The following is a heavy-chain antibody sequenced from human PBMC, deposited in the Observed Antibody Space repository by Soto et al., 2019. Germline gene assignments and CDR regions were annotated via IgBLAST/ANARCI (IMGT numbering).Heavy chain of an antibody. D-gene: IGHD6-25*01. CDR2: IFHSGST. V-gene: IGHV4-30-2*01. CDR3: ARQDNSGWAYFFDH. Sequence: QVQLRESGSGLVKASQTLTLTCTVSGDPITSGGYSWSWIRQPPGKGLEWIGNIFHSGSTSYNPSLQSRVTMSVDRSKNQFSLTVNSVTAADTAVYFCARQDNSGWAYFFDHWGQGILVTVSS. CDR1: GDPITSGGYS. J-gene: IGHJ4*02.